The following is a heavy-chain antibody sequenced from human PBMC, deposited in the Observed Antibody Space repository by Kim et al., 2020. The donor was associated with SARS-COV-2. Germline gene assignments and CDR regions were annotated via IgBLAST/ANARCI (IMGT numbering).Heavy chain of an antibody. J-gene: IGHJ4*02. CDR3: ARDGTTVVNRGFDY. CDR2: IWYDGSNK. Sequence: GGSLRLSCAASGFTFSSYGMHWVRQAPGKGLEWVAVIWYDGSNKYYADSVKGRFTISRDNSKNTLYLQMNSLRAEDTAVYYCARDGTTVVNRGFDYWGQGTLVTVSS. V-gene: IGHV3-33*01. D-gene: IGHD4-17*01. CDR1: GFTFSSYG.